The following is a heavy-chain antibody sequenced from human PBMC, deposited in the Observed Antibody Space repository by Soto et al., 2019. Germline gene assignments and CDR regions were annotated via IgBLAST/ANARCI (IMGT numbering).Heavy chain of an antibody. CDR2: ISYDGSNK. V-gene: IGHV3-30-3*01. Sequence: QVQLVESGGGVVQPGRSLRLSCAASGVTFSTYAMHWVRQAPGKGLEWVAVISYDGSNKFSADSVKGRSTISRDNSKNTLFLQINTLRTEDTAVYYCAREPRGYNYDYYYYAMDVWGQGTTVTVSS. CDR1: GVTFSTYA. J-gene: IGHJ6*02. D-gene: IGHD5-18*01. CDR3: AREPRGYNYDYYYYAMDV.